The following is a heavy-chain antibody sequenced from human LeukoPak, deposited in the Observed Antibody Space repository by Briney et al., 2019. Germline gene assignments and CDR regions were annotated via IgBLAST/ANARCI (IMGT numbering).Heavy chain of an antibody. Sequence: PGGSLRLSCVASGFSFGTYSMHWARQVPGKGLEWVAFMQYDGSDKFFADSVKGRFTISRDNSKNTLYLQMNSLRAEDTAVYYCAKEQQLEPFDYWGQGTLVTVSS. CDR1: GFSFGTYS. D-gene: IGHD1-1*01. CDR3: AKEQQLEPFDY. V-gene: IGHV3-30*02. J-gene: IGHJ4*02. CDR2: MQYDGSDK.